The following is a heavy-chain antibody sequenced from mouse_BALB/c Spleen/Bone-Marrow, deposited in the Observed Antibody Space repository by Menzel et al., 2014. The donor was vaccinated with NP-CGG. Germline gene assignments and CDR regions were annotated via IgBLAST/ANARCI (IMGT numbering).Heavy chain of an antibody. CDR1: GYTFTDYA. V-gene: IGHV1S137*01. Sequence: QVQLKQSGAELVRPGVSVKISCKGSGYTFTDYAMHWVKPSHAKSLEWIGIISTYYGDASYNQKFKGKATMTVDKSSSTAYMELARLTSEDSAIYYCARRGYYGSNYYTLDYWGQGTSVTVSS. J-gene: IGHJ4*01. D-gene: IGHD1-1*01. CDR2: ISTYYGDA. CDR3: ARRGYYGSNYYTLDY.